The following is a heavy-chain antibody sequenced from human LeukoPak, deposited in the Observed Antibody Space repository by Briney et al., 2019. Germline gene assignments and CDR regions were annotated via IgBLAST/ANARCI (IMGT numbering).Heavy chain of an antibody. CDR3: ARGQALPKMWYFDY. CDR1: GFTFSSYT. CDR2: ISYDGGND. J-gene: IGHJ4*02. Sequence: GRSLRLSCAASGFTFSSYTMHWVRQAPGKGLDWVALISYDGGNDYYADSVKGRFTTSRDNSRNTLYLQMNSLRAEDTAVYYCARGQALPKMWYFDYWGQGTLVTVSS. V-gene: IGHV3-30-3*01. D-gene: IGHD2-15*01.